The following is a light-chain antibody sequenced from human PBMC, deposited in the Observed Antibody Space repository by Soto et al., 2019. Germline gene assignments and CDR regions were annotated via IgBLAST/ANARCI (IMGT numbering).Light chain of an antibody. J-gene: IGKJ1*01. CDR2: GAS. Sequence: IVMTQSPATLSVSPGERANLSCRASQSVGTKLAWYQQTPGQAPRLLIYGASNRATGVPARISGSVSGTEFSLTISSLQAGDSAIYYCQQSFTTPWTFGQGTKVEI. CDR1: QSVGTK. CDR3: QQSFTTPWT. V-gene: IGKV3-15*01.